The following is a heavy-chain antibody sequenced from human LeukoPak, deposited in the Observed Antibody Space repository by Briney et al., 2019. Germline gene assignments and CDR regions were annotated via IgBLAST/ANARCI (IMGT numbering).Heavy chain of an antibody. V-gene: IGHV3-30*03. Sequence: GGSLRLSCAASGFTFSSYGMHGVRQAPGKGLEWVAVISYDGSNKYYADSVKGRFTISRDNSKNTLYLQMNSLRAEDTAVYYCAADYELDYWGQGTLVTVSS. CDR3: AADYELDY. D-gene: IGHD4-17*01. J-gene: IGHJ4*02. CDR1: GFTFSSYG. CDR2: ISYDGSNK.